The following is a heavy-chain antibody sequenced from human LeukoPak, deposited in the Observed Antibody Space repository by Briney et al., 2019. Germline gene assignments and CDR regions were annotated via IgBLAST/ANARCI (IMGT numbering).Heavy chain of an antibody. CDR3: ARNEVVPANYYYYYMDV. J-gene: IGHJ6*03. CDR1: GGSISSYY. D-gene: IGHD2-2*01. CDR2: IYYSGST. Sequence: SETLSLTCTVSGGSISSYYWSWIRQPPGKGLEWIGYIYYSGSTNYNPSLKSRVTISVDTSKNQFSLKLSSVTAADTAVYYCARNEVVPANYYYYYMDVWGKGTTVTVSS. V-gene: IGHV4-59*01.